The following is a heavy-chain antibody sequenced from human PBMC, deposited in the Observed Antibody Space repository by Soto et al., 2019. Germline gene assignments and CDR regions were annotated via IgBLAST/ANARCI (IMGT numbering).Heavy chain of an antibody. Sequence: EVQLVESGGGLVHPGGSLRLSCAASGLTFSSYSMNWVSQAPGMGLEWVSFISSSSTTIYYADSVKGRFTISRDNAKNSLYLQMSSLRAEYSAFYYCATYDVCAKGGAFDIWGQGTMVTVSS. D-gene: IGHD2-15*01. CDR2: ISSSSTTI. CDR3: ATYDVCAKGGAFDI. CDR1: GLTFSSYS. V-gene: IGHV3-48*01. J-gene: IGHJ3*02.